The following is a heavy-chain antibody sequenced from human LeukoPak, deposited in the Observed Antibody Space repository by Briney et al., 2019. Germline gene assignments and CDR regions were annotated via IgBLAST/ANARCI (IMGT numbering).Heavy chain of an antibody. J-gene: IGHJ6*02. Sequence: SVTVSFTASGGTFSSYAISWVRQAPGQGLEWMGGIIPIFGTANYAQKFQGRVTITADESTSTAYMELSSLRSEDTAVYYCARVSFVPYDSSGYYYYGMDVWGQGTTVTVSS. D-gene: IGHD3-22*01. CDR3: ARVSFVPYDSSGYYYYGMDV. CDR1: GGTFSSYA. CDR2: IIPIFGTA. V-gene: IGHV1-69*01.